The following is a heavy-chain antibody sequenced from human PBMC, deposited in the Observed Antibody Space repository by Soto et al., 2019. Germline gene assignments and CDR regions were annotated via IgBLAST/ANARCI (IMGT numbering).Heavy chain of an antibody. CDR1: GFTFGDYA. CDR3: TRGVTPYYYDYYGMDV. D-gene: IGHD4-4*01. Sequence: GGSLRLSCTASGFTFGDYAMSWFRQAPGKGLEWVGFIRSKAYGGTTEYAASVKGRFTISRDDSKSIAYLQMNSLKTEDTAVYYCTRGVTPYYYDYYGMDVWGQGTTVTVSS. CDR2: IRSKAYGGTT. V-gene: IGHV3-49*03. J-gene: IGHJ6*02.